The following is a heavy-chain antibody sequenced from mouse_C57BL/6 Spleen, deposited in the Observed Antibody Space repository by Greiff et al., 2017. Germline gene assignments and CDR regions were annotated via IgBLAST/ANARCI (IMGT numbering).Heavy chain of an antibody. V-gene: IGHV3-6*01. J-gene: IGHJ2*01. CDR1: GYSITSGYY. CDR3: ARHYYGRSYGYFDW. D-gene: IGHD1-1*01. CDR2: ISYDGSN. Sequence: EVKLMESGPGLVKPSQSLSLTCSVTGYSITSGYYCNWIRQFPGNKLEWMGYISYDGSNNYNPSLKNLISITRDTSKNQFFLKLNSVTTEDTATYDGARHYYGRSYGYFDWWGESTTLTVSA.